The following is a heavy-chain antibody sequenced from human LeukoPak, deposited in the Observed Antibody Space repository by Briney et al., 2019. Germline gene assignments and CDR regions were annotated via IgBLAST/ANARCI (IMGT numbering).Heavy chain of an antibody. D-gene: IGHD6-13*01. Sequence: SVKVSCKASGGTFSSYAISWVRQAPGQGLEWMGGIIPIFGTANYAQKFQGRVTITTDESTSTAYMELSSLRSEDTAVYYCARWGDRQQPLEGWFDPWGQGTLVTVSS. V-gene: IGHV1-69*05. CDR2: IIPIFGTA. CDR3: ARWGDRQQPLEGWFDP. CDR1: GGTFSSYA. J-gene: IGHJ5*02.